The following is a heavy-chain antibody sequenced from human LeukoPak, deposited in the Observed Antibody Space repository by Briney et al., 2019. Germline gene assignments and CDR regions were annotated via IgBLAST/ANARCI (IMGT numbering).Heavy chain of an antibody. V-gene: IGHV3-7*01. CDR3: ARGDDWNYFDY. Sequence: GGSLRLSCAASGFTFSNYWMSWVRQAPGKGLEWVANMKQDGSEKYYVDSVKGRFTISRDNAKNSLYLQMNSLRAEDTAVYYCARGDDWNYFDYWGQGTLVTVSS. CDR2: MKQDGSEK. CDR1: GFTFSNYW. J-gene: IGHJ4*02. D-gene: IGHD2-21*02.